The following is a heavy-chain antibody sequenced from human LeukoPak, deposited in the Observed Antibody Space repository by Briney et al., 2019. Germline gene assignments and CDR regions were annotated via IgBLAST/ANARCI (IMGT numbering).Heavy chain of an antibody. J-gene: IGHJ4*02. V-gene: IGHV4-59*08. Sequence: SETLSLTCTVSGGSISSYYWSWIRQPPGKGLECIGYIYYSGSTNYNPSLKSRVTISVDTSKNQFSLKLSSVTAADTAVYYCARSDVVAATYIDYWGQGTLVTVSS. CDR1: GGSISSYY. D-gene: IGHD2-15*01. CDR2: IYYSGST. CDR3: ARSDVVAATYIDY.